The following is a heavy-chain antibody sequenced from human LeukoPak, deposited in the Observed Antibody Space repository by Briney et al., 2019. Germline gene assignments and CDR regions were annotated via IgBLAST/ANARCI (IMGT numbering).Heavy chain of an antibody. CDR2: INGDGSDT. J-gene: IGHJ5*02. D-gene: IGHD2-15*01. CDR1: GFTFKLYW. V-gene: IGHV3-74*01. Sequence: GGSLRLSCAASGFTFKLYWMHWVRQVPGKGPVWVARINGDGSDTVYADSVKGRFTISRDDAKNMLFLQMNSLRGEDTAVYHCVRGGPSTWSWGQGTLVTVSS. CDR3: VRGGPSTWS.